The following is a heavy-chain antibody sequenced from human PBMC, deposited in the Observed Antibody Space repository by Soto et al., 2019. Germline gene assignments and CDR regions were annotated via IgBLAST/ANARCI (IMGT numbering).Heavy chain of an antibody. CDR3: VRGRDDHNSYYFDH. CDR1: GVTFSSYA. V-gene: IGHV1-69*01. Sequence: QVELVQSGAEVKKPGSSVKVSCKASGVTFSSYAINWVRQAPGQGLEWIGGIIPIIDTTNYAQKFQGRVKATADESTRTTYMELSSLRSEDTAVYYCVRGRDDHNSYYFDHWGPGTQVAVSS. J-gene: IGHJ4*02. CDR2: IIPIIDTT.